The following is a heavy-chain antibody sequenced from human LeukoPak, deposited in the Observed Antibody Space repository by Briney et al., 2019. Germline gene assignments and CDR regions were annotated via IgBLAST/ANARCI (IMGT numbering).Heavy chain of an antibody. Sequence: GGSLRLSCAASGFTFSSYAMSLVRQAPGKGLEWVSSISGDSNYIFYADSVKGRFTISRDNAKNSLYLEMNSLRAEDTAVYFCARDRGSGWYGDLGYWGQGTLVTVSS. V-gene: IGHV3-21*01. D-gene: IGHD6-19*01. CDR2: ISGDSNYI. CDR3: ARDRGSGWYGDLGY. J-gene: IGHJ4*02. CDR1: GFTFSSYA.